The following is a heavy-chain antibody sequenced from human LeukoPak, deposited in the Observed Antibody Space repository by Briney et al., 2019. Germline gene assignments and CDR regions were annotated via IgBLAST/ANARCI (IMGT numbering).Heavy chain of an antibody. CDR2: IYSGGTT. CDR1: GFTVSSNY. CDR3: ARDFSSRWGGGMDV. Sequence: PGGSLRLSCAASGFTVSSNYMSWVRQAPGMGLEWVSVIYSGGTTYYADSVKGRFTISRDNSKNTLYLQMNSLRAEDTAVYYCARDFSSRWGGGMDVWGKGTTVTVSS. J-gene: IGHJ6*04. D-gene: IGHD6-13*01. V-gene: IGHV3-53*01.